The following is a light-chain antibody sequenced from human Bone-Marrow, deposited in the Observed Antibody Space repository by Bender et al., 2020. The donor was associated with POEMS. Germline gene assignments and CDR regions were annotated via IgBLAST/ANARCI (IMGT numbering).Light chain of an antibody. Sequence: QSVLTQPPSASGTPGQRVIISCSGSSSNIGSQTVNWYQQVPGMAPKLLIYRNNQRPSGVPDRFSGSKSGTSAFLAISGLRSEDEAEYYCAAWDDSLSGGVFGGGTKLTVL. CDR3: AAWDDSLSGGV. CDR1: SSNIGSQT. V-gene: IGLV1-47*01. J-gene: IGLJ3*02. CDR2: RNN.